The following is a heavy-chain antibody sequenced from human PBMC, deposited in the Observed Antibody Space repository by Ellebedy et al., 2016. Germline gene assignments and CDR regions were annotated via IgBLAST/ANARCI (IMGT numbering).Heavy chain of an antibody. CDR3: AREDIVATISYYYYGMDV. CDR2: IIPILGIA. CDR1: GGTFSSYA. Sequence: ASVKVSCKASGGTFSSYAISWVRQAPGQGLEWMGRIIPILGIANYAQKFQGRVTITADKSTSTAYMELSSLRSDDTAVYYCAREDIVATISYYYYGMDVWGQGTTVTVSS. V-gene: IGHV1-69*10. D-gene: IGHD5-12*01. J-gene: IGHJ6*02.